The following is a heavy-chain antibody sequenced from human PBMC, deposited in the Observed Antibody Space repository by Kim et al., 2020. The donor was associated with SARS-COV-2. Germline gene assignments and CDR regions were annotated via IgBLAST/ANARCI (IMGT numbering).Heavy chain of an antibody. CDR1: GFTVSSNY. V-gene: IGHV3-53*05. CDR2: IYSGGST. J-gene: IGHJ4*01. Sequence: GGSLRLSCAASGFTVSSNYMSWVRQAPGKGLEWVSVIYSGGSTYYADSVKGRFTISRDNSKNTLYPQMNSLRVEDTAVYYCARASYYYDSSGYYYLDYWG. D-gene: IGHD3-22*01. CDR3: ARASYYYDSSGYYYLDY.